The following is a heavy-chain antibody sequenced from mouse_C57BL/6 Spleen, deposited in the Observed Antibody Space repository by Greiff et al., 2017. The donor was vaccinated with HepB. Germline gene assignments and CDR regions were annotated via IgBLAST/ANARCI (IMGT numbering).Heavy chain of an antibody. CDR2: ISSGSSTI. Sequence: DVHLVESGGGLVKPGGSLKLSCAASGFTFSDYGMHWVRQAPEKGLEWVAYISSGSSTIYYADTVKGRFTISRDNAKNTLFLQMTSLRSEDTAMYYCARPFDGYYDYWGQGTTLTVSS. J-gene: IGHJ2*01. D-gene: IGHD2-3*01. V-gene: IGHV5-17*01. CDR1: GFTFSDYG. CDR3: ARPFDGYYDY.